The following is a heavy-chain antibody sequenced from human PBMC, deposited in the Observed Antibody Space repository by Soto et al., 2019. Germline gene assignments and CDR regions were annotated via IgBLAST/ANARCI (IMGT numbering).Heavy chain of an antibody. V-gene: IGHV3-21*01. CDR2: ISSSSSYI. J-gene: IGHJ5*02. D-gene: IGHD1-26*01. Sequence: GESLKISCAASGFTFSSYSMNWVRQAPGKGLEWVSSISSSSSYIYYADSVKGRFTISRDNAKNSLYLQMNSLRAEDTAVYYCAGSQNSGSYHWGQGTLVTVSS. CDR1: GFTFSSYS. CDR3: AGSQNSGSYH.